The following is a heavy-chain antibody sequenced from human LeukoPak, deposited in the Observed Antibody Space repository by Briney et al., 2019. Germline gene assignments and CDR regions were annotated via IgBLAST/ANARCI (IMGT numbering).Heavy chain of an antibody. V-gene: IGHV3-23*01. CDR3: AKDLGVATISYFDH. CDR1: GYSFSNYA. Sequence: GGSLRLSCAAAGYSFSNYAMNWVRQAPGKGLEWVSGISGSGASTYYADSVKGRFTISRDNSKNTLYLQVNSLRAEDTAFYYCAKDLGVATISYFDHWGQGTLVTVSS. D-gene: IGHD5-24*01. J-gene: IGHJ4*02. CDR2: ISGSGAST.